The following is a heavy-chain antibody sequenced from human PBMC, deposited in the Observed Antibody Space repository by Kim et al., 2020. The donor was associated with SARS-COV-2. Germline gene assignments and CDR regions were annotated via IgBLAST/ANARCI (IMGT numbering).Heavy chain of an antibody. CDR1: GFTFSNAW. J-gene: IGHJ4*02. V-gene: IGHV3-15*01. D-gene: IGHD5-18*01. CDR3: TTGRIESRGTAMAPEDY. CDR2: IKSKTDGGTT. Sequence: GGSLRLSCAASGFTFSNAWMSWVRQAPGKGLEWVGRIKSKTDGGTTDYAAPVKGRFTISRDDSKNTLYLQMNSLKTEDTAVYYCTTGRIESRGTAMAPEDYWGQGTLVTVSS.